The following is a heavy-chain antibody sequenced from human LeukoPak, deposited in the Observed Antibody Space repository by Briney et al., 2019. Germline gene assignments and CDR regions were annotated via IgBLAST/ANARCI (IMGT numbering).Heavy chain of an antibody. J-gene: IGHJ4*02. Sequence: GGSLRLSCAASGFTFDDYTMHWVRQAPGKTLEWVSLINWHGTTYYADSVKGRFTISRDNSKNSLYLQMGTLRTEDTAFYYCVKDLSYESSGSVFDYWGQGTLVTVSS. D-gene: IGHD3-22*01. CDR2: INWHGTT. V-gene: IGHV3-43*01. CDR3: VKDLSYESSGSVFDY. CDR1: GFTFDDYT.